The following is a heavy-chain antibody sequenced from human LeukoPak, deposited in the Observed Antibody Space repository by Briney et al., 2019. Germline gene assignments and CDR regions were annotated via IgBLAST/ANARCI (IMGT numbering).Heavy chain of an antibody. CDR3: ARGRAEDPQLLADLDY. CDR2: INHSGSP. V-gene: IGHV4-34*01. CDR1: GGSFSGYY. J-gene: IGHJ4*02. D-gene: IGHD6-19*01. Sequence: PSETLSLICTVYGGSFSGYYWSWIRQPPGKGLEWIGEINHSGSPNYNPSLKSRVTISVDTSKNQFSLKLSSVTAADTAVYYCARGRAEDPQLLADLDYWGRGPRFTVSS.